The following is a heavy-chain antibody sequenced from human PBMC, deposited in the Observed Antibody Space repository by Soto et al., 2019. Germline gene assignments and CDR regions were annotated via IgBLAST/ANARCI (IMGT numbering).Heavy chain of an antibody. CDR1: GVTFSNAW. CDR2: IKSKTDGGTT. CDR3: TTRRAIVGATH. V-gene: IGHV3-15*01. Sequence: GGSLRLSCAASGVTFSNAWLSWVRQAPGKGLEWVGRIKSKTDGGTTDYAAPVKGRFTISRDDSKNTLYLQMNSLKTEDTAVYYCTTRRAIVGATHWGQGTLVTVSS. J-gene: IGHJ4*02. D-gene: IGHD1-26*01.